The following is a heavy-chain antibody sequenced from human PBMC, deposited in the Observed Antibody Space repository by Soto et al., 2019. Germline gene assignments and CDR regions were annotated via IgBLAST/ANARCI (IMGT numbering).Heavy chain of an antibody. CDR2: ISTDNGNT. Sequence: ASVKVSCKASGYTFTTSGLSWVRQAPGQGLEWMGWISTDNGNTNYAQHLQGRVSMTTDTSTSTGYMELRSLRSEDTAVYYCARHIAAAANYYYGMDVWGQGTTVTVSS. CDR1: GYTFTTSG. V-gene: IGHV1-18*01. CDR3: ARHIAAAANYYYGMDV. D-gene: IGHD6-13*01. J-gene: IGHJ6*02.